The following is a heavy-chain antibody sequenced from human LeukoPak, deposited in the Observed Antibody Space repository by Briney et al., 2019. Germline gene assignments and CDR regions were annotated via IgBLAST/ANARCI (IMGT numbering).Heavy chain of an antibody. CDR1: GFTISDNF. J-gene: IGHJ3*02. V-gene: IGHV3-53*04. CDR3: ARGGVGAFDI. D-gene: IGHD3-16*01. Sequence: GGSLRLSCAASGFTISDNFMSWVRQAPGKGLEWVSLIYAAGSTYYADSVKGRFTISRHNSKNTLYLQMNSLRAEDTAVYYCARGGVGAFDIWGQGTMVIVSS. CDR2: IYAAGST.